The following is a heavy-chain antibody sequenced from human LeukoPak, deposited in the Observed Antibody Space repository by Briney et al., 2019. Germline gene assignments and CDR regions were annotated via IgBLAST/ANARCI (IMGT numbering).Heavy chain of an antibody. CDR3: ARSRGSSWYISNWFDP. J-gene: IGHJ5*02. Sequence: RWASVKVSCKASGYTFTSYAMNWVRQAPGQGLEWMGWINTNTGNPTYAQGFTGRFVFSLDTPVSTAYLQISSLKAEDTAVYYCARSRGSSWYISNWFDPWGQGTLVTVSS. V-gene: IGHV7-4-1*02. CDR2: INTNTGNP. CDR1: GYTFTSYA. D-gene: IGHD6-13*01.